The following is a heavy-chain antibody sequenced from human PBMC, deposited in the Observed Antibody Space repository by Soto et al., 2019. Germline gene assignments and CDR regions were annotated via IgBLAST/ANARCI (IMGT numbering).Heavy chain of an antibody. CDR1: GGSISSYY. J-gene: IGHJ4*02. CDR2: IYYSGST. V-gene: IGHV4-59*01. D-gene: IGHD5-12*01. CDR3: ARASGYPYYFDY. Sequence: SETLSLTCTVSGGSISSYYWSWIRQRPGKGLEWIGYIYYSGSTNYNPSLKSRVTISVDTSKNQFSLKLSSVTAADTAVHYCARASGYPYYFDYWGQGTLVTVSS.